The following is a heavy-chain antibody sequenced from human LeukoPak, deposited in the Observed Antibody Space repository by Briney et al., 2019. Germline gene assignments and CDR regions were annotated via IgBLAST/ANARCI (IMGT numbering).Heavy chain of an antibody. CDR2: ISGSGGST. D-gene: IGHD3-16*01. V-gene: IGHV3-23*01. Sequence: GGSLRLSCAASGFTFSSYEMNWVRQAPGKGLEWVSAISGSGGSTYYADSVKGRFTISRDNSKNTLYLQMNSLRTEDTAVYYCAKRPRAENYDYVWGSSSYSYYMDVWGKGTTVTISS. CDR1: GFTFSSYE. CDR3: AKRPRAENYDYVWGSSSYSYYMDV. J-gene: IGHJ6*03.